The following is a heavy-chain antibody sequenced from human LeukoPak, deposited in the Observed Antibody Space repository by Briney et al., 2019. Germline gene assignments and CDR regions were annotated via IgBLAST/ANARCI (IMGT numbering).Heavy chain of an antibody. CDR1: GGSFSDYY. V-gene: IGHV4-34*01. CDR3: ARDDSRDGSNYNYYGTDV. J-gene: IGHJ6*02. CDR2: INHSGST. D-gene: IGHD5-24*01. Sequence: SETLSLTCAVYGGSFSDYYWSWIRQPPGKGLEWIGEINHSGSTNYNPSLKSRVTISVDTSKNQFSLKLSSVTAADTAVYYCARDDSRDGSNYNYYGTDVWGQGTTVTVSS.